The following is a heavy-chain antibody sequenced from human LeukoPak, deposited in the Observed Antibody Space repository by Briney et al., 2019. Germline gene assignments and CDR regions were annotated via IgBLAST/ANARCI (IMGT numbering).Heavy chain of an antibody. D-gene: IGHD6-13*01. CDR3: ARDWFPDLAAAGTFFPDAFDI. CDR2: ISSSSSTI. J-gene: IGHJ3*02. V-gene: IGHV3-48*01. Sequence: PGGSLRLSCAASGFTFSSYSMNWVRQAPGKGLEWVSYISSSSSTIYYADSVKGRFTISRDNAKNSLYLQMNSLRAEDAAAYYCARDWFPDLAAAGTFFPDAFDIWGQGTMVTVSS. CDR1: GFTFSSYS.